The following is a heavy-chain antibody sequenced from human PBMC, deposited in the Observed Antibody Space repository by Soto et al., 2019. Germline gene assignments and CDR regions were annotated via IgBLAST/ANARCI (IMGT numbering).Heavy chain of an antibody. V-gene: IGHV3-23*01. CDR3: ERDAVPGTGEWGWFDP. J-gene: IGHJ5*02. CDR1: GFTFRTYA. Sequence: EVQLLESGGALVQPGGSLRLSCAASGFTFRTYAMTWVRQAPGKGLEWVSSIHGGGGRTFYADSVKGRFTISRDDSKNNLSLQMERLRAGDTAQYHCERDAVPGTGEWGWFDPWGQGTLVTV. CDR2: IHGGGGRT. D-gene: IGHD7-27*01.